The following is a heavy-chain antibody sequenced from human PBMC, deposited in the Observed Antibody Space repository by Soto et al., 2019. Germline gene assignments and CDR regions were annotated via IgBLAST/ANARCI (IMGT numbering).Heavy chain of an antibody. V-gene: IGHV1-69*13. CDR2: IIPVLGAP. D-gene: IGHD3-22*01. CDR3: ARDRHYENHTFYYLRYYFDY. CDR1: GGTFSSFP. J-gene: IGHJ4*02. Sequence: SVKVSCKTSGGTFSSFPIAWVRQAPGQGLEWVGGIIPVLGAPSYAQTFQGRVTITADESTSAAYLELSSLRSDDTAVYFCARDRHYENHTFYYLRYYFDYWGQGTLVTVSS.